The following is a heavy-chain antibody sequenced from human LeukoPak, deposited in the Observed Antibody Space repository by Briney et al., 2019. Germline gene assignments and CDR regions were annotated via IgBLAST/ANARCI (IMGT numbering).Heavy chain of an antibody. CDR3: AKDLTYSSKTPFAFDY. CDR2: IRYDGSNK. Sequence: GGSLRLSCAASGFTFSSYGMHWVRQAPGKGLEWVAFIRYDGSNKYYADSVKGRFTISRDNSKNTLYLQMNSLRAEDTAVYYCAKDLTYSSKTPFAFDYWGQGTLVTVSS. V-gene: IGHV3-30*02. CDR1: GFTFSSYG. D-gene: IGHD6-13*01. J-gene: IGHJ4*02.